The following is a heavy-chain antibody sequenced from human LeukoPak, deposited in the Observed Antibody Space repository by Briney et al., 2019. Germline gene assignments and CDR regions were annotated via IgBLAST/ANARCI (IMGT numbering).Heavy chain of an antibody. V-gene: IGHV3-48*03. CDR2: ISSSGSTI. Sequence: PGGSLRLTCAASGFTFSSYEMNWLRQAPGKGLEGVSYISSSGSTIYYADSVKGRFTISRDNAKNSLYLQMNSLRAEDTAVYYCARDCVVVAATHYYYGMDVWGQGTTVTVSS. D-gene: IGHD2-15*01. J-gene: IGHJ6*02. CDR3: ARDCVVVAATHYYYGMDV. CDR1: GFTFSSYE.